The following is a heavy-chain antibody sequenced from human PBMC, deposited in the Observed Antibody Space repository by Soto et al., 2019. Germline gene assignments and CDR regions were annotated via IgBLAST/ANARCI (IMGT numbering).Heavy chain of an antibody. CDR2: IYYSGST. CDR1: GGSVSSGSYY. CDR3: ARDKGRTAMARGYYYYYGMDV. D-gene: IGHD5-18*01. J-gene: IGHJ6*02. Sequence: PSETLSLTCTVSGGSVSSGSYYWSWIRQPPGKGLEWIGYIYYSGSTNYNPSLKSRVTISVDTSKNQFSLKLSSVTAADTAVYYCARDKGRTAMARGYYYYYGMDVWGQGTTVT. V-gene: IGHV4-61*01.